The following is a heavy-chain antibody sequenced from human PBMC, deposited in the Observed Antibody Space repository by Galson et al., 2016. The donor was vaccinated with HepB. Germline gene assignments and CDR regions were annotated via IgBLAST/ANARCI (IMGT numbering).Heavy chain of an antibody. CDR1: GLTFTRDN. V-gene: IGHV3-66*01. J-gene: IGHJ4*02. CDR3: ARDPDGDGYSFLED. D-gene: IGHD5-18*01. Sequence: SLRLSCAASGLTFTRDNMNWIRQAPGKGLEWVSFIYSYGDAYYADSVKGRFTISSDNSKNTLSLQMNSLRAEDTAVYYCARDPDGDGYSFLEDWGQGTLVTVSS. CDR2: IYSYGDA.